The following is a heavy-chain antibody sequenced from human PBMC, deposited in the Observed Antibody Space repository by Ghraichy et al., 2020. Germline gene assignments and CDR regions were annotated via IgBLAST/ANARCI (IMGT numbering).Heavy chain of an antibody. CDR1: GFTFRSYG. Sequence: LSLTCAASGFTFRSYGMYWVRQAPGKGLEWVAVISYDGSNKYYADSVKGRFTISRDNSKNTLYLLLNSLRGEDTAVYYCAKDLSGGYNYGYFDRWGQGTLVTVSS. CDR2: ISYDGSNK. V-gene: IGHV3-30*18. J-gene: IGHJ4*02. CDR3: AKDLSGGYNYGYFDR. D-gene: IGHD5-24*01.